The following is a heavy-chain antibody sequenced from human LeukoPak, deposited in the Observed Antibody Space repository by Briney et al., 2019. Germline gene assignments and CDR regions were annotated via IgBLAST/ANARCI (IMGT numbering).Heavy chain of an antibody. Sequence: GGYLRLSCAASGFTFSSYEMNWVRQAPGKGLEWVSYISSSGSTIYYADSVEGRFTISRDNAKNSLYLQMNSLRAEDTAVYYCARSAYCGGDCYSGLDYWGQGTLVTVSS. CDR3: ARSAYCGGDCYSGLDY. V-gene: IGHV3-48*03. CDR2: ISSSGSTI. J-gene: IGHJ4*02. D-gene: IGHD2-21*02. CDR1: GFTFSSYE.